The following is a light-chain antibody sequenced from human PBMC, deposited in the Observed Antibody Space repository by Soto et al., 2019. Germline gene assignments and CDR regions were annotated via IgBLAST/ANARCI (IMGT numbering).Light chain of an antibody. V-gene: IGKV1-5*03. Sequence: DIQMTQSPSTLSASVGVRVTITCRASQCISSWLAWYQQKPGKAPKLLIYQASSLESGDPSRFSGSGSGTEFTLTISSLQPDDFATYYCQQYNIYPTFGQGTKVEIK. J-gene: IGKJ1*01. CDR2: QAS. CDR3: QQYNIYPT. CDR1: QCISSW.